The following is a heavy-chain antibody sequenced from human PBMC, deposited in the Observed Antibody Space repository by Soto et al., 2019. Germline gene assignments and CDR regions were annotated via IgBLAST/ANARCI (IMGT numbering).Heavy chain of an antibody. CDR1: GGSISSYY. J-gene: IGHJ6*02. D-gene: IGHD6-13*01. V-gene: IGHV4-59*01. CDR2: IYYSGST. CDR3: ARDLGYSSSWGGWYYYGMDV. Sequence: PSETLSLTCTVSGGSISSYYWSWIRQPPGKGLEWIGYIYYSGSTNYNPSLKSRVTISVDTSKNQFSLKLSSVTAADTAVYYCARDLGYSSSWGGWYYYGMDVWGQGTTVTVSS.